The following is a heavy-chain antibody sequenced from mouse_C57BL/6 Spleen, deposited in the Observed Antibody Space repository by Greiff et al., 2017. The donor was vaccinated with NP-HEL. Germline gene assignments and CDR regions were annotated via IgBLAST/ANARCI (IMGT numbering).Heavy chain of an antibody. D-gene: IGHD2-4*01. V-gene: IGHV5-9-1*02. CDR3: TREGYDYDLDY. J-gene: IGHJ2*01. CDR2: ISSGGDYI. CDR1: GFTFSSYA. Sequence: EVKVVESGEGLVKPGGSLKLSCAASGFTFSSYAMSWVRQTPEKRLEWVAYISSGGDYIYYVDTVKGRFTISRDNARNTLYLQMSSLKSEDTAMYYCTREGYDYDLDYWGQGTTLTVSS.